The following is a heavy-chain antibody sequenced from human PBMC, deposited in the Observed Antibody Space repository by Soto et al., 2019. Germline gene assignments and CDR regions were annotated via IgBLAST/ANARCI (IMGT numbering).Heavy chain of an antibody. CDR1: GFTFRNYA. J-gene: IGHJ4*02. D-gene: IGHD1-26*01. V-gene: IGHV3-23*05. CDR2: LSASGTYT. CDR3: AKRLHIPSGTILPPWYFVY. Sequence: EVQLLESGGGLVQPGGSLRLSCAASGFTFRNYAMSWVRQAPGEGLEWVSSLSASGTYTDYAESVKGRFTISRDNSKNTLSLQRNSLSAEDTAFYYCAKRLHIPSGTILPPWYFVYWGQGTLVTVSS.